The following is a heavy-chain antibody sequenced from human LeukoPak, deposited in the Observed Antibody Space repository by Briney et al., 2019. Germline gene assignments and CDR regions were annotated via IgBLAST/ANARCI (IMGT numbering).Heavy chain of an antibody. Sequence: PSQTLSLTCAVSGGSISSGGYSWSWIRQPPGKGLEWIGYIYHSGSTYYNPSLKSRVTISVDRSKNQFSLKLSSVTVADTAVYYCARVGSGYYFDYWGQGTLVTVSS. J-gene: IGHJ4*02. CDR3: ARVGSGYYFDY. V-gene: IGHV4-30-2*01. CDR2: IYHSGST. CDR1: GGSISSGGYS. D-gene: IGHD3-22*01.